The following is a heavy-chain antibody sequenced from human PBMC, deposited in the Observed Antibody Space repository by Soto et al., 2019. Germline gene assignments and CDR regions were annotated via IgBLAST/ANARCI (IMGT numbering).Heavy chain of an antibody. J-gene: IGHJ6*02. Sequence: QLQLVESGGGVVQPGRSLRLSCAASGFTFSSYGMHWVRQAPGKGLEWLAVIRYDGSNNYYAESVKGRFTISRDNSKNTLYLQMNSLRAEDTAMFYCARDRSYYDSSGHYSHYYGMDVWGRGTTVTVSS. V-gene: IGHV3-33*01. D-gene: IGHD3-22*01. CDR3: ARDRSYYDSSGHYSHYYGMDV. CDR2: IRYDGSNN. CDR1: GFTFSSYG.